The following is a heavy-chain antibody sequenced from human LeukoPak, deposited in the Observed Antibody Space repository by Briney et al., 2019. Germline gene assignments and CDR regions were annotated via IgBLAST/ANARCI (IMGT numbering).Heavy chain of an antibody. V-gene: IGHV3-74*01. CDR2: IDGNGRTT. D-gene: IGHD3-10*01. CDR1: GFTFSTYW. Sequence: GGSLRLSCRASGFTFSTYWMHWVRQAPGRGLVWISHIDGNGRTTNYGDSVRGRFTVSRDNAKDTLYLQMNSLRAEDTAVYYCARDVPRTSGPWGQGTLVTVSS. CDR3: ARDVPRTSGP. J-gene: IGHJ5*02.